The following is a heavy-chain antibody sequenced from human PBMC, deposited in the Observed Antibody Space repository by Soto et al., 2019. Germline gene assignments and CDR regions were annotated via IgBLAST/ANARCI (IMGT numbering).Heavy chain of an antibody. D-gene: IGHD3-10*01. J-gene: IGHJ6*02. CDR3: ARDGSGSYYLYYYYGMDV. CDR2: ISAYNGNT. CDR1: GYTFTSYG. Sequence: ASVKVSCKASGYTFTSYGISWVRQAPGQGLEWMGWISAYNGNTNYAQKLQGRVTMTTDTSTSTAYMELRSLRSDDTAVYYCARDGSGSYYLYYYYGMDVWGQGTTVTVSS. V-gene: IGHV1-18*01.